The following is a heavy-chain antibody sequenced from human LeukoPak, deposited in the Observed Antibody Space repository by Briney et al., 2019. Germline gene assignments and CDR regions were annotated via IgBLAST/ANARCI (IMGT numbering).Heavy chain of an antibody. D-gene: IGHD3-10*01. J-gene: IGHJ4*02. Sequence: SETLSLTCTVSGGSISSSSYYWGWIRQPPGKGLEWIGSIYYSGSTYYNPSLKSRVTISVDTSKNQFSLKLSSVTAADTAVYYCARDGGGSGSYIFDYWGQGTLVTVSS. CDR1: GGSISSSSYY. V-gene: IGHV4-39*07. CDR3: ARDGGGSGSYIFDY. CDR2: IYYSGST.